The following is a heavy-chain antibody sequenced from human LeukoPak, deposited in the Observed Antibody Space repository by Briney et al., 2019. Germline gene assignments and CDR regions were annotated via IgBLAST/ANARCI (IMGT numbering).Heavy chain of an antibody. CDR2: IYYSGST. J-gene: IGHJ4*02. D-gene: IGHD2-15*01. CDR1: GGPISSSSYY. CDR3: ARLSHYSRWYFDF. V-gene: IGHV4-39*01. Sequence: SETLSLTCTVSGGPISSSSYYWGWIRQPPGRVLEWIGSIYYSGSTYYNPSLKSRVTISVDTSKNQFSLKLSSVTAADTAVYYCARLSHYSRWYFDFWGQGTLVTVSS.